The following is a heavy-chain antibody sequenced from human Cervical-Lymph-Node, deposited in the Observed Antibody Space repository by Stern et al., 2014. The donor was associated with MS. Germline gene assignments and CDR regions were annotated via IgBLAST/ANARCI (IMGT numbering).Heavy chain of an antibody. CDR3: AKDASTNYFRFFFDG. V-gene: IGHV3-30*18. J-gene: IGHJ4*02. Sequence: VHLVESGGGVVQPWCSLRLSFAASGFMFRIFAIHWVRHSPGTGLEWVAGISYEGSTKYYGDSVKVRFTITRDNSKNTMYLQMNSLRPEDTALYYCAKDASTNYFRFFFDGWGQGALVTVSS. CDR1: GFMFRIFA. D-gene: IGHD3-9*01. CDR2: ISYEGSTK.